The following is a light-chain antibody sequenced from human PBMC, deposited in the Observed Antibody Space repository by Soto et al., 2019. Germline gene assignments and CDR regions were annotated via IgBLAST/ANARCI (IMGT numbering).Light chain of an antibody. V-gene: IGKV3-20*01. CDR1: QSLSSSSLVWFQQQPD. CDR2: GAS. Sequence: EIVLTQSPGTLSLSPGERATLSCRASQSLSSSSLVWFQQQPDLAWYQQKPGQAPRLLIYGASTRATGIPDRFSGSGSGTDFTLTINRLEPEDFALYYCQQYGGSPQYTFGQGTKLEIK. CDR3: QQYGGSPQYT. J-gene: IGKJ2*01.